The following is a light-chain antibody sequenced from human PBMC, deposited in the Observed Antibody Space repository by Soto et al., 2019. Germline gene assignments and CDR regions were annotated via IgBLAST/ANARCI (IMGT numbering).Light chain of an antibody. CDR2: GAS. CDR1: QSININ. Sequence: EIVLTQSPATRSVSPAERATISCRASQSININLAWYQQKPGQAPRLLIYGASTRATGLPARFSGSGSGTEFTLIISSLQSEDSAVYYCQQYDNWPITFGQGTRLENK. CDR3: QQYDNWPIT. V-gene: IGKV3-15*01. J-gene: IGKJ5*01.